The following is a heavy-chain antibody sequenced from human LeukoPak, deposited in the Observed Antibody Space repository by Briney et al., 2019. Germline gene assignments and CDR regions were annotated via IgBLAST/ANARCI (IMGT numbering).Heavy chain of an antibody. CDR2: INHSGST. V-gene: IGHV4-34*01. J-gene: IGHJ4*02. CDR1: GGSFSGYY. CDR3: ARVIGGSYYYDY. D-gene: IGHD1-26*01. Sequence: SSETLSLTCAVYGGSFSGYYWSWIRQPPGKGLEWIGEINHSGSTNYNPSLKSRVTISVDTSKSQFSLKLSSVTAADTAVYYCARVIGGSYYYDYWGQGTLVTVSS.